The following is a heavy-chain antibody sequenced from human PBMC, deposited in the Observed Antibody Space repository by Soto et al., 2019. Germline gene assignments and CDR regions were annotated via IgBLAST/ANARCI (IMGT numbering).Heavy chain of an antibody. CDR3: ARAGIYSNYGEGMDV. J-gene: IGHJ6*02. Sequence: PGGSLRLSCAASGFTFSDYSMNWVRQAPGKGLEWLSSISSSSSTMYYADSVKGRFTISRDNSKNTLYLQMNSLRAEDTAVYYCARAGIYSNYGEGMDVWGQGTTVTVSS. CDR2: ISSSSSTM. V-gene: IGHV3-48*01. D-gene: IGHD4-4*01. CDR1: GFTFSDYS.